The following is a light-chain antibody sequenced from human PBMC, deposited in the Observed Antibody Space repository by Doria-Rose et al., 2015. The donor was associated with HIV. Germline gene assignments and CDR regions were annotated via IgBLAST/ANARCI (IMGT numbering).Light chain of an antibody. V-gene: IGKV3-15*01. Sequence: EIVMTQSPVTLSVSPGESATLSCRASQSVSTDLAWYQPEPGQAHRLLIWGASSRATGIPARFSGSGSGTECTLTISSLQSEDFAIYFCHQYNNWPTFGQGTRLDIK. J-gene: IGKJ5*01. CDR1: QSVSTD. CDR3: HQYNNWPT. CDR2: GAS.